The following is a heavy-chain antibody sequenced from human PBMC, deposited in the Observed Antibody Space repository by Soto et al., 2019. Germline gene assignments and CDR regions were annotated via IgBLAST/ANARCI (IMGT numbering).Heavy chain of an antibody. D-gene: IGHD3-3*01. J-gene: IGHJ6*02. CDR2: MNPNSGNT. CDR1: GYTFTSYD. Sequence: ASVKVSCKAPGYTFTSYDINWVRQATGQGLEWMGWMNPNSGNTGYAQKFQGRVTMTRNTSISTAYMELSSLRSEDTAVYYCARGPYYDFWSGYYPGYYYYGMDVWGQGTTVTVSS. CDR3: ARGPYYDFWSGYYPGYYYYGMDV. V-gene: IGHV1-8*01.